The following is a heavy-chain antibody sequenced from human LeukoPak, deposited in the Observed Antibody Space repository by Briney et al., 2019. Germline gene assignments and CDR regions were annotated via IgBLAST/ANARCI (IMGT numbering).Heavy chain of an antibody. V-gene: IGHV1-8*01. J-gene: IGHJ4*02. CDR2: INTKSGNT. D-gene: IGHD6-13*01. CDR1: GYTFTRYD. CDR3: ARAYSSSWDY. Sequence: GGSVNVSCKASGYTFTRYDINWVRQATGQGLEWIGWINTKSGNTCYADKFQGRVTITRNTSISTAYMELSSLSYEDTVVYYCARAYSSSWDYWGQGTLVTVSS.